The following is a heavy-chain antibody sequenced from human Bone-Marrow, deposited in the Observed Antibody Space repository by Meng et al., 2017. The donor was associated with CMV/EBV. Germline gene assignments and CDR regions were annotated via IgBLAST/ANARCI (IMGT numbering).Heavy chain of an antibody. D-gene: IGHD5/OR15-5a*01. Sequence: GESLKISCAASGFTFSNYSMNWVRQAPGKGLEWVSSISSSSNYIYYADSVKGRFTISRDNAKNSLYLQMNSLRAEDTAVYYCARDLVSTVPGAFDIWGQGTMVTASS. V-gene: IGHV3-21*01. J-gene: IGHJ3*02. CDR1: GFTFSNYS. CDR2: ISSSSNYI. CDR3: ARDLVSTVPGAFDI.